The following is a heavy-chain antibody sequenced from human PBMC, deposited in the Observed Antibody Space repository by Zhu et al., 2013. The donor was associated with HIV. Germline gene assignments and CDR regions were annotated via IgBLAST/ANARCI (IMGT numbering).Heavy chain of an antibody. CDR1: GGSFSGYY. D-gene: IGHD3-22*01. Sequence: QVQLQQWGAGLLKPSETLSLTCAVYGGSFSGYYWSWIRQPPGKGLEWIGEINHSGSTNYNPSLKSRVTISVDTSKNQFSLKLSSVTAADTAVYYCARLDSGYYPAPLYWYFDYWGQGTLVTVSS. CDR2: INHSGST. V-gene: IGHV4-34*01. J-gene: IGHJ4*02. CDR3: ARLDSGYYPAPLYWYFDY.